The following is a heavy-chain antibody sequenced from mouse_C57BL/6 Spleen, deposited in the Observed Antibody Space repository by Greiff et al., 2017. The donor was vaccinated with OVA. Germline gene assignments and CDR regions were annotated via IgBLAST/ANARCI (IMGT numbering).Heavy chain of an antibody. CDR2: IYPRSGNT. CDR1: GYTFTSYG. D-gene: IGHD1-1*01. CDR3: AREGDYYGSTDYYAMDN. Sequence: VQLQESGAELARPGASVKLSCKASGYTFTSYGISWVKQRTGQGLEWIGEIYPRSGNTYYNEKFKGKATLTADKSSSTAYMELRSLTSEDSAVYFCAREGDYYGSTDYYAMDNWGQGTSVTVSS. V-gene: IGHV1-81*01. J-gene: IGHJ4*01.